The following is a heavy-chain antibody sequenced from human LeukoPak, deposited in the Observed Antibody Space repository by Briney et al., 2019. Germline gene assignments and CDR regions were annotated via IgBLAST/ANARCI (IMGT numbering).Heavy chain of an antibody. CDR2: IYTSGST. D-gene: IGHD2/OR15-2a*01. V-gene: IGHV4-61*02. Sequence: PSETLSLTCTVSGGSISSGSYHWSWIRQPAGKGLEWIGRIYTSGSTNYNPSLKSRVTISVDTSKNQFSLKLSSVTAADTAVYYCARGFLSYWFDPWGQGTLVTVSS. CDR3: ARGFLSYWFDP. CDR1: GGSISSGSYH. J-gene: IGHJ5*02.